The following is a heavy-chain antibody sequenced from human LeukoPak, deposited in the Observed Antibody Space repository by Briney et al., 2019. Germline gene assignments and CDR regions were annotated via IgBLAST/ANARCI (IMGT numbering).Heavy chain of an antibody. CDR3: TTNSRNEGLLDY. D-gene: IGHD3-10*01. CDR1: GFTFSNAW. V-gene: IGHV3-15*01. J-gene: IGHJ4*02. Sequence: GGSLRLTCAASGFTFSNAWMIWVRQAPGKGREWVGRIKSKTDGGTTDYAAPVKGRFTISRDDSKNTLYLQMNSLKTEDTAVYYCTTNSRNEGLLDYWGQGTLVTVSS. CDR2: IKSKTDGGTT.